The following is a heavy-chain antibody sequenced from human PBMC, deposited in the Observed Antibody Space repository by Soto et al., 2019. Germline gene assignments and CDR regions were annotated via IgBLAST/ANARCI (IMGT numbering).Heavy chain of an antibody. J-gene: IGHJ5*02. V-gene: IGHV3-23*01. Sequence: GSLRLSCAASGFTFSSYAMSWVRQAPGKGLEWVSTISVSGGNTYCADSVKGRFTISRDNSKNTLYLQMNSLRAEDTAVYYCATDISGYYPRWFDPWGQGTLVNVSS. CDR1: GFTFSSYA. CDR3: ATDISGYYPRWFDP. CDR2: ISVSGGNT. D-gene: IGHD3-22*01.